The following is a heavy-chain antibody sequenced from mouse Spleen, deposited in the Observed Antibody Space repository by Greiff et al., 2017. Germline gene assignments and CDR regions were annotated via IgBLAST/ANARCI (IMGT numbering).Heavy chain of an antibody. D-gene: IGHD2-4*01. CDR1: GYTFTSYW. J-gene: IGHJ4*01. Sequence: VQLQQPGAELVRPGSSVKLSCKASGYTFTSYWMHWVKQRPIQGLEWIGNIDPSDSETHYNQKFKDKATLTVDKSSSTAYMQLSSLTSEDSAVYYCARYDYDRDYYAMDYWGQGTSVTVSS. V-gene: IGHV1-52*01. CDR3: ARYDYDRDYYAMDY. CDR2: IDPSDSET.